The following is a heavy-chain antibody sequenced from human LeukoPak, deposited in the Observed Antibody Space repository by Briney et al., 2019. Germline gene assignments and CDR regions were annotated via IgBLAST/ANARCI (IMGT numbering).Heavy chain of an antibody. CDR2: IIPILGIA. Sequence: GSSVKVSCKASGGTFSSYAISWVRQAPGQGLEWMGRIIPILGIANYAQKFQGRVTITADKSTSTAYMELSSLRSEDTAVYYCARAAYYDILTGYYNYWGQGTLVTVSS. V-gene: IGHV1-69*04. CDR1: GGTFSSYA. J-gene: IGHJ4*02. D-gene: IGHD3-9*01. CDR3: ARAAYYDILTGYYNY.